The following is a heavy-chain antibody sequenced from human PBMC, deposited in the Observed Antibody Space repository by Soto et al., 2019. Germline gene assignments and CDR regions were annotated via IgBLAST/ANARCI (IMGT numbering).Heavy chain of an antibody. D-gene: IGHD2-15*01. CDR3: ARNSVPVYCSGGSCYRTRVNWFDP. V-gene: IGHV1-18*01. CDR2: ISAYNGNT. CDR1: GYTFTSYG. J-gene: IGHJ5*02. Sequence: ASVKVSCKASGYTFTSYGISWVRQAPGQGLEWMGWISAYNGNTNYAQKLQGRVTMTTDTSTSTAYMELRSLRSDDTAVYYCARNSVPVYCSGGSCYRTRVNWFDPWGQGTLVTVSS.